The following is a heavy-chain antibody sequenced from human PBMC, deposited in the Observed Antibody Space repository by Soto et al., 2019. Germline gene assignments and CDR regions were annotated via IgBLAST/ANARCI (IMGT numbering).Heavy chain of an antibody. J-gene: IGHJ4*02. Sequence: ESGGGVVQPGRSLRLSCAASGFTFSSYGMHWVRQAPGKGLEWVAVISYDGSNKYYADSVKGRFTISRDNSKNTLYLQMNSLRAEDTAVYYCAKDGPYYYDSSGYYPIDYWGQGTLVTVSS. D-gene: IGHD3-22*01. V-gene: IGHV3-30*18. CDR3: AKDGPYYYDSSGYYPIDY. CDR2: ISYDGSNK. CDR1: GFTFSSYG.